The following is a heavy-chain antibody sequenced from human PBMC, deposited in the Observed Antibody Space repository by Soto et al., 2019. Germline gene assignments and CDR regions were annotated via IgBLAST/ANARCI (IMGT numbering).Heavy chain of an antibody. V-gene: IGHV1-46*03. CDR3: ARAAWTTVTNRVQDVFDV. D-gene: IGHD4-4*01. CDR2: IKPKGGST. Sequence: QVQLVQSGAEVKKTGASVRVSCKASGYTFTNYYRYWVRQAPGQGLEWMGIIKPKGGSTTYVQQFQGRVNMTRGTTTSTVYMELSSLRSEDTAVDYCARAAWTTVTNRVQDVFDVWGQGTMVTVSS. CDR1: GYTFTNYY. J-gene: IGHJ3*01.